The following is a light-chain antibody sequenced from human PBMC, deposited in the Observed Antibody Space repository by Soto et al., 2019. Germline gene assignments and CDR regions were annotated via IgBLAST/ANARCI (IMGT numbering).Light chain of an antibody. CDR2: GAS. J-gene: IGKJ2*01. V-gene: IGKV3-15*01. CDR1: QSVSSN. CDR3: QQYNNWPYT. Sequence: EIVMTQSPATLSVSPGERATLSCRASQSVSSNLAWYQQKPGQATRLLIYGASTRATGIPARFSGSGSGTEFTLTISSLQSEDFAVYYCQQYNNWPYTFGKGTKLEIK.